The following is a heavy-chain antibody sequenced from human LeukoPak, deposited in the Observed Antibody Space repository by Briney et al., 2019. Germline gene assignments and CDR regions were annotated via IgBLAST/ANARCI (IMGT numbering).Heavy chain of an antibody. Sequence: PSETLSLTCSVSGGSMRPYYWSWIRQPPGKQLEWIGYIYYSGSTKYNPSLKSRVTMSVDTSDNHFSLKLRSVTAADTAVYYCARAHSYSGHAEADYWGQGALVTVSS. V-gene: IGHV4-59*01. D-gene: IGHD5-12*01. J-gene: IGHJ4*02. CDR2: IYYSGST. CDR3: ARAHSYSGHAEADY. CDR1: GGSMRPYY.